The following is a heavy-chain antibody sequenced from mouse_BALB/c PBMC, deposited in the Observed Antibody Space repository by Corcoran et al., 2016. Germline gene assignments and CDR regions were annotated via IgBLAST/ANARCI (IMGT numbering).Heavy chain of an antibody. Sequence: QLQQSGHELVTPGTSVKMSCKAAGYPFTDYCMKWVKQSHGKRLEWIGDINPNNGGTSYNQKFKGKATFTVDKSFSTAYMQLNSLTSEDSAVYYCARDWEWYFDVCGAGTTVTVS. CDR3: ARDWEWYFDV. D-gene: IGHD4-1*01. J-gene: IGHJ1*01. CDR2: INPNNGGT. CDR1: GYPFTDYC. V-gene: IGHV1-26*01.